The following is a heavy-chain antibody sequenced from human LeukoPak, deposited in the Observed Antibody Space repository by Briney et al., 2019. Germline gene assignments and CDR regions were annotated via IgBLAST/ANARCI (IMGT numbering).Heavy chain of an antibody. V-gene: IGHV4-59*01. CDR1: GGSISSYS. CDR3: ARRSGWYDY. Sequence: SETLSLTCIVSGGSISSYSWNWIRQSPGKGLEWVGYISHSGTTSYNSSLKSRVTISVDTSKNQLSLKLSSVTAADTAVYYCARRSGWYDYWGQGTLVTVSS. D-gene: IGHD6-19*01. J-gene: IGHJ4*02. CDR2: ISHSGTT.